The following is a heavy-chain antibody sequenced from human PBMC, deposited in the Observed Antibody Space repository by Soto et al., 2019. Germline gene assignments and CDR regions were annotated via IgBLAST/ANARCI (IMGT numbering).Heavy chain of an antibody. CDR2: IYYSGSN. D-gene: IGHD6-6*01. V-gene: IGHV4-59*01. J-gene: IGHJ5*02. CDR3: ARDRRVAARLEWFDP. Sequence: SETLSLTCPASGCSIRSYYWSLNRQPPGKGLEWIGYIYYSGSNNYNHSLQSRVTISVDTSKNQFSLKLSSVTAADTAVYYCARDRRVAARLEWFDPWGQGTLVTVS. CDR1: GCSIRSYY.